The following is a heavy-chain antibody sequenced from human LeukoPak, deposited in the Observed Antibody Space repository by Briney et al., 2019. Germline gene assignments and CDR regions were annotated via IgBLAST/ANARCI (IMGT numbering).Heavy chain of an antibody. Sequence: PGGSLRLSCAASGFTFSNYGMHWVRQAPGKGLEWVAFIRYDGSNKYYTDSVKGRFTISRDNSKNTLYLQMNSLRAEDTAVYYCAKDQVQYYYDSSGYSRDSWGQGTLVTVSS. CDR3: AKDQVQYYYDSSGYSRDS. CDR1: GFTFSNYG. CDR2: IRYDGSNK. D-gene: IGHD3-22*01. J-gene: IGHJ4*02. V-gene: IGHV3-30*02.